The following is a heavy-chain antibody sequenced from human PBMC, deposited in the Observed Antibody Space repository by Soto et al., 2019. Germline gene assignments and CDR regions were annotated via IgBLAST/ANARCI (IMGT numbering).Heavy chain of an antibody. V-gene: IGHV3-33*06. CDR3: AKRRLNTITSLSDF. Sequence: PGGSLRLSCAAFGFTFSSYAMSRVRQAPGKGLEWVAIIWYDGSNKYYADSVKGRFFISRDNSDNTLHLQMNSLRDDDTAIYYCAKRRLNTITSLSDFWGQGVQVTVSS. J-gene: IGHJ1*01. CDR2: IWYDGSNK. D-gene: IGHD2-2*01. CDR1: GFTFSSYA.